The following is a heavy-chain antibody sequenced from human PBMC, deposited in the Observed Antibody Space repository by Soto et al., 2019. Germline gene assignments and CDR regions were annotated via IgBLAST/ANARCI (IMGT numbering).Heavy chain of an antibody. J-gene: IGHJ4*02. V-gene: IGHV4-39*07. D-gene: IGHD3-3*01. Sequence: SETLSLTCTVSGGSISSSSYYWGWIRQPPGKGLEWIGSIYYSGSTYYNPSLKSRVTISVDTSKNQFSLKLSSVTAADTAVYYCARGGSGPPDPDDSFDYWGQGTLVTVSS. CDR3: ARGGSGPPDPDDSFDY. CDR1: GGSISSSSYY. CDR2: IYYSGST.